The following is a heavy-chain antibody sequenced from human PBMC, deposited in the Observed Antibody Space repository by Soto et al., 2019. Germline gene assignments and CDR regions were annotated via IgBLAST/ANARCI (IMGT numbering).Heavy chain of an antibody. Sequence: QITLKESAPTRVKPTQTLTLTCTFSGFSLTSRPMGVSWIRQPPGKALEWLAFIYWDDDKRYSPSLRSRLTITKDTSGNQVVLTMTNMDPVDTATYYCAHRLSGYNWNGGYFDYWGQGALVTVSS. CDR3: AHRLSGYNWNGGYFDY. CDR2: IYWDDDK. D-gene: IGHD1-1*01. V-gene: IGHV2-5*02. J-gene: IGHJ4*02. CDR1: GFSLTSRPMG.